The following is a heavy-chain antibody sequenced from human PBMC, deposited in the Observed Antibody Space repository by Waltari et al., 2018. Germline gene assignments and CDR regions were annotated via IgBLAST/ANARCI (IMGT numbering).Heavy chain of an antibody. D-gene: IGHD6-13*01. Sequence: QVQLAQSGAEVGKPGASVKVPCRASGYTFIDYYIHWVRQAPGQGLEWMGRINTKSGDISYAQRFEGRVTMTRDTSIRTAYMELSDLRSDDTAVYYCAKDGYSSSWYDLRVLDYWGQGTLVTVSS. CDR1: GYTFIDYY. J-gene: IGHJ4*02. V-gene: IGHV1-2*06. CDR2: INTKSGDI. CDR3: AKDGYSSSWYDLRVLDY.